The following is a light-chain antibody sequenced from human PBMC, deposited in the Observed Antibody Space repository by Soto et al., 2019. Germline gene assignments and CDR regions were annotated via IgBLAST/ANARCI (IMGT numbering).Light chain of an antibody. CDR3: SLYTSENPYV. V-gene: IGLV2-18*01. J-gene: IGLJ1*01. Sequence: QSVLTQPPSVSGSPGQSVTISCTGTSTDFVSYNRVSWYQQPPGTAPKLIIYEASNRPSGVPDRFSGSKSGNTASLTISGLQAADEADYYCSLYTSENPYVFGTGTKSTVL. CDR1: STDFVSYNR. CDR2: EAS.